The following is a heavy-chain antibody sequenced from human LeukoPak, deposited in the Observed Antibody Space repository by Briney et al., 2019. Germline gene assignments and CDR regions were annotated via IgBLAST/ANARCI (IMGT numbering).Heavy chain of an antibody. CDR2: ISYDGSNK. J-gene: IGHJ4*02. CDR1: GFTFSSYA. V-gene: IGHV3-30-3*01. D-gene: IGHD3-16*01. Sequence: PGGSLRLSCAASGFTFSSYAMHWVRQAPGKGLEWVAVISYDGSNKYYADSVKGRFTIPRDNSKNTLYLQMNSLRAEDTAVYYCARDRGWGQLDYWGQGTLVTVSS. CDR3: ARDRGWGQLDY.